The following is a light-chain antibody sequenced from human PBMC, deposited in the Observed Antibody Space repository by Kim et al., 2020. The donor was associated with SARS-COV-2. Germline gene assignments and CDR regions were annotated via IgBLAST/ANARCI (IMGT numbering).Light chain of an antibody. Sequence: SYELTQPPSVSVAPGNTARLTCGGNNIGTNSVHWYQQRPSQAPVLVIYYDNDRPSGIPERFSGSNSGNTATLTISSVEAGDEADYYCQVWDRSGDHVVFGGGTQLTVL. CDR1: NIGTNS. V-gene: IGLV3-21*04. CDR2: YDN. CDR3: QVWDRSGDHVV. J-gene: IGLJ3*02.